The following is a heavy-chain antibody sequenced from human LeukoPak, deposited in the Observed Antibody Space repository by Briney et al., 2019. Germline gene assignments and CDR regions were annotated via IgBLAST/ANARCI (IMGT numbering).Heavy chain of an antibody. CDR2: ISAYNGNT. J-gene: IGHJ4*02. Sequence: ASVKVSCKASGFTITSFGISWVRQAPGQGLEWMGWISAYNGNTNYAQKLQGRVTMTTDTSTNSAYMELRSLRSDDTAVYYCARGPYCSGDTCYSQFFDYWGQGTLVTVSS. CDR1: GFTITSFG. V-gene: IGHV1-18*01. D-gene: IGHD2-15*01. CDR3: ARGPYCSGDTCYSQFFDY.